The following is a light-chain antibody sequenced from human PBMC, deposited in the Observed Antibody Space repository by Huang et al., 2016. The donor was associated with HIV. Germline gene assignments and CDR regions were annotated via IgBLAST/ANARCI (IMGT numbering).Light chain of an antibody. CDR1: QSVSKN. CDR3: QQYNNWPPWT. J-gene: IGKJ1*01. CDR2: GAS. V-gene: IGKV3-15*01. Sequence: EIVMTQSPVTLSVSPGERATLSCKASQSVSKNLAWYQQKPGQAPRLLIYGASTRATGIPARFSGSGSGTEFTLTINSLESGDFAVYYCQQYNNWPPWTFGQGTKVEIK.